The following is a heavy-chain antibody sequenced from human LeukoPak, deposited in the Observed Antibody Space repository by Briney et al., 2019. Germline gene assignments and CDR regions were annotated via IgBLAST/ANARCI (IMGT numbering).Heavy chain of an antibody. CDR1: GYSLTSGYY. Sequence: SETLSLTCTVSGYSLTSGYYWGWIRQPPGKGLEWIGSIYHSGSTFYNPSLKSRVTISVDPSKNQFSLKLSSVTAADTAVYYCARDQDYYGSGSYGPDYWGQGILVTVSS. D-gene: IGHD3-10*01. CDR3: ARDQDYYGSGSYGPDY. V-gene: IGHV4-38-2*02. J-gene: IGHJ4*02. CDR2: IYHSGST.